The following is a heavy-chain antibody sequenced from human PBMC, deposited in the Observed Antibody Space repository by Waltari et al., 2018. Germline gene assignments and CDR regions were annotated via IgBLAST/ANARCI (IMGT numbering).Heavy chain of an antibody. D-gene: IGHD3-3*01. Sequence: QITLKEAGPTLVKHTKTLQLTCTFSGFSLSPSGVGVGWIRQPPGKALEWLAVIYWNDDKRYSPSLTSRLTITKDTSKNQVVLTMTNIDPVDTATYYCAHTAYDFWSGYYCFDYWGQGTLVTVSS. J-gene: IGHJ4*02. CDR1: GFSLSPSGVG. CDR3: AHTAYDFWSGYYCFDY. CDR2: IYWNDDK. V-gene: IGHV2-5*01.